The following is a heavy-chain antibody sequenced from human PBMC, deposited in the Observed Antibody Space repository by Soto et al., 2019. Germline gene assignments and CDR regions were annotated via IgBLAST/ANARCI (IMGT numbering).Heavy chain of an antibody. CDR2: LYSGGST. Sequence: PGGSLRLSCAASGFTVSSNYMSWVRQAPGRGLEWVSVLYSGGSTYYADSVKGRFTISRDNSKNTLYLQMNSLRAEDTAVYYCAKDTYYHDSSGYYIFEYWGQGTLVTVSS. CDR1: GFTVSSNY. CDR3: AKDTYYHDSSGYYIFEY. V-gene: IGHV3-66*01. D-gene: IGHD3-22*01. J-gene: IGHJ4*02.